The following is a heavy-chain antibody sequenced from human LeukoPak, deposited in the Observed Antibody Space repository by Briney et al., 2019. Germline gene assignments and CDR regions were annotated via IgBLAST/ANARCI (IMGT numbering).Heavy chain of an antibody. Sequence: GGSLRLSCAASGFTVDSNYLSWVRQAPGKGLEWVSAIYTGGNTYYAASVKGRFTISRDFSKNTVLLHMNSLRAEDTAMYYCARGDDSGYYDYFDYWGQGALVTVSS. D-gene: IGHD3-22*01. CDR3: ARGDDSGYYDYFDY. J-gene: IGHJ4*02. CDR1: GFTVDSNY. V-gene: IGHV3-53*01. CDR2: IYTGGNT.